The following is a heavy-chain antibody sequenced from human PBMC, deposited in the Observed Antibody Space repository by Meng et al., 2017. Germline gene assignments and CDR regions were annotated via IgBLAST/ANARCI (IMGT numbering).Heavy chain of an antibody. Sequence: SETLSLTCTVSGGSTSSYYWSWIRQPPGKGLEWMGYIDYSGSTYYNPSLKSRVTIPVEKSKNQFSLKLSSVTATDTAVYYCARVGRGGSGWYSNYFDYWGQGTLVTVSS. CDR3: ARVGRGGSGWYSNYFDY. D-gene: IGHD6-19*01. V-gene: IGHV4-59*01. J-gene: IGHJ4*02. CDR1: GGSTSSYY. CDR2: IDYSGST.